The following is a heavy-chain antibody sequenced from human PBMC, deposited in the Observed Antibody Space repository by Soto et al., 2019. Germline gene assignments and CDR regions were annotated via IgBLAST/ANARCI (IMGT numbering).Heavy chain of an antibody. J-gene: IGHJ4*02. D-gene: IGHD2-15*01. Sequence: QVQLVQSGAEVKKPGSSVKVSCKASGGTFSSYAISWVRQAPGQGLEWMGGIIPISGTANYGQKFQGRVTITADEPTSTAYMELRSLRSEHTAVYYCARESRYCSGGSCYFLPGIDYWGQGTLVTVSS. V-gene: IGHV1-69*12. CDR1: GGTFSSYA. CDR3: ARESRYCSGGSCYFLPGIDY. CDR2: IIPISGTA.